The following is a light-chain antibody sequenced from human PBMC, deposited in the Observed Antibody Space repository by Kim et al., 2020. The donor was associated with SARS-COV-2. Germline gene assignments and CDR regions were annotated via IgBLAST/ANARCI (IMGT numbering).Light chain of an antibody. Sequence: QKVTISCSGSSSNIGNNYVSWYQQLPGTAPKLLIYDNNKRPSGIPDRFSGSKSGTSATLGITGLQTGDEADYYCGTWDSSLSASVFGTGTKVTVL. CDR2: DNN. V-gene: IGLV1-51*01. J-gene: IGLJ1*01. CDR1: SSNIGNNY. CDR3: GTWDSSLSASV.